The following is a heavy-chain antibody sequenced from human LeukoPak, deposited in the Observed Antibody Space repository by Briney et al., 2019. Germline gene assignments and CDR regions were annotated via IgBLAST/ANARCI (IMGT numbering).Heavy chain of an antibody. CDR3: AKAYSTYSFGYPDAFDM. Sequence: GGSLRLSCAASGFPFRRYAMHGVRQPLGKGLKWVTFIRYDGSEKYYVDSVKGRFTVSRDNFKDTLYLQMSSLRVEDTAVYYCAKAYSTYSFGYPDAFDMWGQGTMVIVSS. CDR1: GFPFRRYA. J-gene: IGHJ3*02. D-gene: IGHD5-18*01. V-gene: IGHV3-30*02. CDR2: IRYDGSEK.